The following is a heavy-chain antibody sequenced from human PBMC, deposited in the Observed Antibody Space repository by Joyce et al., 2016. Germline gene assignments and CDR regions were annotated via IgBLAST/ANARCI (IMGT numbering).Heavy chain of an antibody. CDR2: IDRSSNTI. Sequence: EVQLVESGGGLVQPGGSLRLSCVASGFTFSGYSMNWVRQAPGKGLEWISYIDRSSNTIYYADPVKGRFTISRDNVKNSVYLEINSLGADDTAVYFCARDPDCDGGNCYSDFDYWGQGTLVTVSS. V-gene: IGHV3-48*01. CDR3: ARDPDCDGGNCYSDFDY. CDR1: GFTFSGYS. D-gene: IGHD2-15*01. J-gene: IGHJ4*02.